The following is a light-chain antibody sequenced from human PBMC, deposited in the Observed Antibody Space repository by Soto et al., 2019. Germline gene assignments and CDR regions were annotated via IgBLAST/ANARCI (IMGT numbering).Light chain of an antibody. CDR3: QQSYSTPWT. CDR1: QPISSW. V-gene: IGKV1-12*01. CDR2: PAS. J-gene: IGKJ1*01. Sequence: DIQMTQSPSSISASVGDRVTITCRASQPISSWLAWYQQVPGQAPYLLIYPASTLQSGVPSRFIGSGSGTDFTLTINSLQPEDFATYYFQQSYSTPWTFGQGTKVEIK.